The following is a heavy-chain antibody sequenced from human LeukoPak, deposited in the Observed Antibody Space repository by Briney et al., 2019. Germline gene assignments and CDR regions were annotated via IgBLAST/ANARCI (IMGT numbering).Heavy chain of an antibody. CDR3: AQPPISPGCIDY. Sequence: PGGSLRLSCAASGFTFSSYAMSWVRQAPGKGLEWVSAISGSGGSTYYADSVKGRFTISRDNSKNTLYLQMNSLRAEDTAVYYCAQPPISPGCIDYWGQGTLVTVSS. D-gene: IGHD4/OR15-4a*01. J-gene: IGHJ4*02. CDR1: GFTFSSYA. V-gene: IGHV3-23*01. CDR2: ISGSGGST.